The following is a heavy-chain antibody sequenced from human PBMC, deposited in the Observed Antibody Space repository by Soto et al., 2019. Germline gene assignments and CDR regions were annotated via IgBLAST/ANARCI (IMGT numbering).Heavy chain of an antibody. D-gene: IGHD3-10*01. J-gene: IGHJ4*02. CDR3: ANGRATYGLLTHDY. Sequence: EVQLLESGGGLVQPGGSLRLSCAASGFSFSNYAMSWVRQAPGKGLEWISTLTGSSSNIYYADSVKGRFAISRDNSRNTLYLQMNIQTAEDTAVYYCANGRATYGLLTHDYWGQGTLVTVSS. CDR2: LTGSSSNI. V-gene: IGHV3-23*01. CDR1: GFSFSNYA.